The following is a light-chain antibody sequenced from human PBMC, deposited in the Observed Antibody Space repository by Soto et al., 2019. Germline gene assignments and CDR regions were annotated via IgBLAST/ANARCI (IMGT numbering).Light chain of an antibody. CDR1: QSVTSY. CDR3: QVEIT. J-gene: IGKJ5*01. V-gene: IGKV3-11*01. CDR2: DAS. Sequence: EIVLTQSPATLSLSPGERATLSCRASQSVTSYLAWYQQKPGQAPRLLIHDASNRATGIPARFSGSGSGTDFSLTISSLEPEDFAVYYCQVEITFGQGTRLE.